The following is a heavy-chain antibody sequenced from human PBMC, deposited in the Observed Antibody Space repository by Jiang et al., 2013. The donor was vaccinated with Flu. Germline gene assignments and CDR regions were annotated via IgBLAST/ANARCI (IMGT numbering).Heavy chain of an antibody. J-gene: IGHJ4*02. CDR3: ARGRF. CDR1: GDSVNSGNSY. Sequence: GLVKPSETLSLTCTVSGDSVNSGNSYWSWIRQPPGKGLEWIGYIHNSGNTNYNPPPTSRVTISADTSKNQFSLKLSSVTAADTAVYYCARGRFWGQGTLVTVSS. V-gene: IGHV4-61*01. CDR2: IHNSGNT. D-gene: IGHD5-24*01.